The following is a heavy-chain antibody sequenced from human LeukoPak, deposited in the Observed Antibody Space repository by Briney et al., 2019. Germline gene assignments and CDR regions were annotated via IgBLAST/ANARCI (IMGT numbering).Heavy chain of an antibody. CDR2: ISGSGGST. CDR3: AKESGNSGTWPQNYFDY. J-gene: IGHJ4*02. CDR1: GFTFSSYA. V-gene: IGHV3-23*01. Sequence: PGGSLRLSCAASGFTFSSYAMSWVRQAPGKGLEWVSAISGSGGSTYYADSVRGRFSISRDNSGNTLFLQMNSLSAEDTALYYCAKESGNSGTWPQNYFDYWGQGSLVTVSS. D-gene: IGHD6-13*01.